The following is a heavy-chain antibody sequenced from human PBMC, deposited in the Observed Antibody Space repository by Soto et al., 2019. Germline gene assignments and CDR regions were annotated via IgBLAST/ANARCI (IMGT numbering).Heavy chain of an antibody. CDR1: GFTFSSYW. Sequence: WGSLRLSCAASGFTFSSYWMSWVRQAPGKGLEWVANIKQDGSEKYYVDSVKGRFTISRDNAKNSLYLQMNSLRAEDTAVYYCASEDWVQHYFDYWGQGTLVTVSS. J-gene: IGHJ4*02. D-gene: IGHD5-18*01. CDR2: IKQDGSEK. CDR3: ASEDWVQHYFDY. V-gene: IGHV3-7*03.